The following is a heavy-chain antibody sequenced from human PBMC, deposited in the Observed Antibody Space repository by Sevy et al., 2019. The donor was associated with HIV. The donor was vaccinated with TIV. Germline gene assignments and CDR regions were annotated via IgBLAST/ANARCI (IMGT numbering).Heavy chain of an antibody. CDR3: AREAGYSSSSFDY. Sequence: GGSLRLSCAASGFTFSSYAMHWVRQAPGKGLEWVAVISYEVSNKYYADSVKGRFTIYRDKSKNTLYLQMNSLGAEDTAVYYCAREAGYSSSSFDYWGQGTLVTVSS. J-gene: IGHJ4*02. D-gene: IGHD6-6*01. V-gene: IGHV3-30-3*01. CDR1: GFTFSSYA. CDR2: ISYEVSNK.